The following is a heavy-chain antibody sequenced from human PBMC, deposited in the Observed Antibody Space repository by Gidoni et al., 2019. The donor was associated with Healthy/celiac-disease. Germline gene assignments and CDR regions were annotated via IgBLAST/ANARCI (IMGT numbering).Heavy chain of an antibody. CDR3: ARGGYSSGWYRY. Sequence: QVQLVESGGGVVQPGRSLRLSCAASGFTFSSSGMYWVRQAPGKGLEWVAVIWYDGSNKYYADSVKGRFTISRDNSKNTLYLQMNSLRAEDTAVYYCARGGYSSGWYRYWGQGTLVTVSS. D-gene: IGHD6-19*01. CDR2: IWYDGSNK. J-gene: IGHJ4*02. CDR1: GFTFSSSG. V-gene: IGHV3-33*08.